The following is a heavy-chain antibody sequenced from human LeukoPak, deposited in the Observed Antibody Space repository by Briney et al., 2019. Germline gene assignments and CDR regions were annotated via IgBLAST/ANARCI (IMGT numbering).Heavy chain of an antibody. CDR3: ARADTVTTSPNDAFDI. V-gene: IGHV4-38-2*02. J-gene: IGHJ3*02. D-gene: IGHD4-11*01. CDR1: GYSISSGYY. Sequence: SETLSLTCTVSGYSISSGYYWGWIRQPPGKGLEWIGIIYHSGSTYYNPSLESRVTISVDTSKNQFSLKLGSVTAADTAVYYCARADTVTTSPNDAFDIWGQGTMVTVSS. CDR2: IYHSGST.